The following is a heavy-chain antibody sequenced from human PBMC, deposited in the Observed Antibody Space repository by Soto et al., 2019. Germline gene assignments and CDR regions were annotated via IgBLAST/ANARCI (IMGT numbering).Heavy chain of an antibody. V-gene: IGHV1-8*01. CDR3: ARVSRRGPGYCSSTSCPNGYYYYYMDV. CDR2: MNPNSGNT. J-gene: IGHJ6*03. Sequence: ASVKGSCKASGYTFTGDDIDWVRQATGQGLEWMGWMNPNSGNTGYAQKFQGRVTMTRNTSISTAYMELSSLRSEDTAVYYCARVSRRGPGYCSSTSCPNGYYYYYMDVWGKGTTVTVSS. CDR1: GYTFTGDD. D-gene: IGHD2-2*01.